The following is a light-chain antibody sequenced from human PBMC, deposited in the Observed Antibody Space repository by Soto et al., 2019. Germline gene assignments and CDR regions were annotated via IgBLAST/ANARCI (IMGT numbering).Light chain of an antibody. CDR2: DSS. Sequence: EIVLAQVSATLALYSRARPTLSRRASQSVGGYLAWYQQKPGQAPRLLIYDSSNRATGIPARFNGSGSGTDFTLTISSLEPEDFAVYYCHQRSNWPWTFGQGTKVDIK. J-gene: IGKJ1*01. CDR1: QSVGGY. CDR3: HQRSNWPWT. V-gene: IGKV3-11*01.